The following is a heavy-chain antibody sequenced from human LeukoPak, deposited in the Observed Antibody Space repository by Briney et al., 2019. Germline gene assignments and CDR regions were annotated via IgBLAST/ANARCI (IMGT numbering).Heavy chain of an antibody. CDR2: IYSGGST. V-gene: IGHV3-66*01. CDR1: GFTVSSNY. Sequence: PGGSLRLSCAASGFTVSSNYMTWVRQAPGKGLEWVSVIYSGGSTYYADSVKGRFTISRDNSKNTLYLQMNSLRAEDTAVYYCARIVAGGAFDIWGQGTIVTVSS. D-gene: IGHD1-26*01. CDR3: ARIVAGGAFDI. J-gene: IGHJ3*02.